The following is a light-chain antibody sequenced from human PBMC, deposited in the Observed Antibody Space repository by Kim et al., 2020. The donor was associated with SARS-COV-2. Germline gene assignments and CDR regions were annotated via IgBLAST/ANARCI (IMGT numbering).Light chain of an antibody. V-gene: IGKV1-16*02. CDR2: AAS. Sequence: DIELTQSPPSLSASVGDRITITCRASQAIASHLGWFQQKPGRAPKSLIYAASTLQSGVPSKFRGSGSGTDFTLTISSLQPADVATYYCHHYYSYPLTFGGGTKVDIK. J-gene: IGKJ4*01. CDR1: QAIASH. CDR3: HHYYSYPLT.